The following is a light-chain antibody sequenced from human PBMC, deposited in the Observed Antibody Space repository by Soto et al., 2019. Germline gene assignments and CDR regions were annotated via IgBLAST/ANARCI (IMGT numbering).Light chain of an antibody. J-gene: IGKJ4*01. CDR2: GAS. V-gene: IGKV3D-15*01. Sequence: EIAMTQSPATLSVSPGGRATLSCRASQSVNIYLAWYQQKPGQAPRLLIFGASSRATGIPARFSGSGSGTEFNLTISSLQSEDFAVYFCQQYDDWLRLTFGGGTKVDI. CDR1: QSVNIY. CDR3: QQYDDWLRLT.